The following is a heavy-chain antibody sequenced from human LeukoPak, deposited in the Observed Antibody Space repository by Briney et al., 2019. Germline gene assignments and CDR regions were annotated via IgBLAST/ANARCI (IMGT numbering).Heavy chain of an antibody. CDR3: ARVRSGSSAGNYGMDV. CDR1: GFTFSSYW. Sequence: GGSLRLSCAASGFTFSSYWMSWVRQAPGKGLEWVANLQQDGSEKYYVDSVKGRFTISRDNAKNSLYLQMNSLRAEDTAVYYCARVRSGSSAGNYGMDVWGQGTTVTVSS. J-gene: IGHJ6*02. V-gene: IGHV3-7*01. CDR2: LQQDGSEK. D-gene: IGHD1-26*01.